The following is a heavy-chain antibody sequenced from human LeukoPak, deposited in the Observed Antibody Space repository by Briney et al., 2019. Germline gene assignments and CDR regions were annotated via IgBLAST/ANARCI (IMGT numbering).Heavy chain of an antibody. CDR3: ARDERYSSYDY. Sequence: ASVKVSCKTSGYTFPDYYIHWVRQAPGQGPEWMGWINPNSGGTNYAQNLQGRVTMTRDTSISTAYMELSRLRSDDTAVYYCARDERYSSYDYWGQGTLVTVSS. D-gene: IGHD5-18*01. CDR1: GYTFPDYY. V-gene: IGHV1-2*02. CDR2: INPNSGGT. J-gene: IGHJ4*02.